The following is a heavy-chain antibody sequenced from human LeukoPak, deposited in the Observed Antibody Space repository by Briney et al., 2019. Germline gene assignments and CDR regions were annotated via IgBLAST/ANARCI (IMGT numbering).Heavy chain of an antibody. J-gene: IGHJ6*03. V-gene: IGHV3-7*01. CDR2: IDRDGSER. Sequence: PGGSLRLSCAASGFTFSSYWMSWVRQAPGKGLEWVANIDRDGSERYYLDSVKARFTISRDSAQRSLYLQMNGLRAEDTAVYYCARAPVLSGAYYYMDVWGKGTTVTVSS. CDR1: GFTFSSYW. D-gene: IGHD3-10*02. CDR3: ARAPVLSGAYYYMDV.